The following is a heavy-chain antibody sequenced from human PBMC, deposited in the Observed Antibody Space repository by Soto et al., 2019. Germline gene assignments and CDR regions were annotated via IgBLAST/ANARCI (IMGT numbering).Heavy chain of an antibody. D-gene: IGHD3-3*01. V-gene: IGHV1-18*01. J-gene: IGHJ4*02. Sequence: ASVKVSCKASGYTFTSYGISWVRQAPGQGLEWMGWISAYNGNRNYAQKLQGRVTLTTDTSTSTAYVELGSLTSDDTAVYYCARGTHYDFWSGYYTGTGYWGQGTRVTSPQ. CDR2: ISAYNGNR. CDR3: ARGTHYDFWSGYYTGTGY. CDR1: GYTFTSYG.